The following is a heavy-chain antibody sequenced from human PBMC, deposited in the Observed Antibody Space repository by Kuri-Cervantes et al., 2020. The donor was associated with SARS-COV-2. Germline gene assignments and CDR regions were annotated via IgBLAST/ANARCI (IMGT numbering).Heavy chain of an antibody. Sequence: SETLSLTCAVYGGSFSGYYWSWIRQPPGKGLEWIGEINHSGSTNYNPSLKSRVTISVDTSKNQFSLKLSSVTAADTAVYYCARAGIGAVAGNFDHWGQGTLVTVSS. CDR3: ARAGIGAVAGNFDH. CDR2: INHSGST. D-gene: IGHD6-19*01. V-gene: IGHV4-34*01. CDR1: GGSFSGYY. J-gene: IGHJ4*02.